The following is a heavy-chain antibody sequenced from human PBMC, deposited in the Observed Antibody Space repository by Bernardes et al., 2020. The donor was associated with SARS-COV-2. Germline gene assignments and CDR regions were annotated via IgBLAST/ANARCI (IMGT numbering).Heavy chain of an antibody. CDR3: AIPPTNYDRFGMDV. CDR1: GYPFTAYY. CDR2: IKPNSGGT. J-gene: IGHJ6*02. Sequence: ASVKVSCKYSGYPFTAYYMHWVRQAPGQGLEWMGWIKPNSGGTNYAQKFQGRVTMTRDTSISKAYMELNRLRSDDTAVYYSAIPPTNYDRFGMDVWVPGTMVTVSS. V-gene: IGHV1-2*02. D-gene: IGHD3-22*01.